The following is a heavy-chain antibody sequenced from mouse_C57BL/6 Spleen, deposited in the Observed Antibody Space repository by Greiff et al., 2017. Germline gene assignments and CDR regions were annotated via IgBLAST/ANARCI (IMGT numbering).Heavy chain of an antibody. CDR3: ARCGLSYDFDY. V-gene: IGHV1-78*01. CDR1: GYTFTDHT. J-gene: IGHJ4*01. D-gene: IGHD2-4*01. Sequence: QVQLQQSDAELVRPGASVKLSCTVSGYTFTDHTIHWVKQRPEQGLEWIGEIYPGDGSTNYNEKFKGKATLTADKSSSTAYMQLSSLTSEDSAVYFCARCGLSYDFDYWGQGTSVTVSS. CDR2: IYPGDGST.